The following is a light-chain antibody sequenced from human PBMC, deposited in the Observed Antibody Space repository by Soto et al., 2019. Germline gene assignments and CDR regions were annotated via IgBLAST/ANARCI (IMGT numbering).Light chain of an antibody. V-gene: IGLV1-40*01. CDR2: DNT. CDR1: SSNIGAGYD. CDR3: QSYDSSLSGYV. Sequence: QSVLTQPPSVSGAPGQRVTISCTGRSSNIGAGYDVHWYQQLPGAAPKLLIYDNTNRPSGIPDRFSGSKSGTSASLAITGLKAEDEADYYCQSYDSSLSGYVFGSGTKVTVL. J-gene: IGLJ1*01.